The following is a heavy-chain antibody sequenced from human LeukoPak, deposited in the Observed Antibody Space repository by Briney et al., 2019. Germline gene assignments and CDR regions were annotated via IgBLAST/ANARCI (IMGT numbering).Heavy chain of an antibody. CDR3: ARARSAVAATRREFDP. D-gene: IGHD6-19*01. V-gene: IGHV3-33*01. CDR2: IWYDGSNK. J-gene: IGHJ5*02. Sequence: PGRSLRLSCAASGFTFSSYGMPWVRQAPGKGLEWVAVIWYDGSNKYYADSVKGRFTISRDNSKNTLHLQMNSLRAEDTAVYYCARARSAVAATRREFDPWGQGTLVTVSS. CDR1: GFTFSSYG.